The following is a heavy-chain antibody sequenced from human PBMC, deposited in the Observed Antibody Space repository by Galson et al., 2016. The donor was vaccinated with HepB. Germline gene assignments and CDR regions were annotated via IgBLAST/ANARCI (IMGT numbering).Heavy chain of an antibody. CDR2: ISGNSGGT. Sequence: SLRLSCAASGFIFGSYVMSWVRQAPGKGLEWVSVISGNSGGTYYADSVKGRFTISRDNSKNTLYLQMDSLRVDDTAVFYCVRDRRTHGDYGLDYWGRGTPVVVSS. CDR3: VRDRRTHGDYGLDY. CDR1: GFIFGSYV. V-gene: IGHV3-23*01. D-gene: IGHD4-17*01. J-gene: IGHJ4*02.